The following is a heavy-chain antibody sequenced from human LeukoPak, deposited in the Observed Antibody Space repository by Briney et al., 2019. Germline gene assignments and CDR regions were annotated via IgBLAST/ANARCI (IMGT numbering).Heavy chain of an antibody. CDR2: FSGSGGST. Sequence: GGSLRLSCAASGFTFSSYAMSWVRQAPGKGLECISGFSGSGGSTYYADSVKGRFTISRDNSKNTLYLQMNTLRAEDTAVYYCASSIAVAGTLDYWGQGTLVTVSS. J-gene: IGHJ4*02. CDR1: GFTFSSYA. V-gene: IGHV3-23*01. CDR3: ASSIAVAGTLDY. D-gene: IGHD6-19*01.